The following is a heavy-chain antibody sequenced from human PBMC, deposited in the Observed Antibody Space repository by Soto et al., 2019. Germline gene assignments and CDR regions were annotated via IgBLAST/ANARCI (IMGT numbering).Heavy chain of an antibody. J-gene: IGHJ6*02. V-gene: IGHV3-48*01. Sequence: PGGSLRLSCAASGFTFSSYSMNWVRQAPGKGLEWVSYISSSSSTIYYADSVKGRFTISRDNAKNSLYLQMNSLRAEDTAVYYCASNLGSYYYYGMDVWGQGTTVTVSS. CDR1: GFTFSSYS. D-gene: IGHD2-15*01. CDR2: ISSSSSTI. CDR3: ASNLGSYYYYGMDV.